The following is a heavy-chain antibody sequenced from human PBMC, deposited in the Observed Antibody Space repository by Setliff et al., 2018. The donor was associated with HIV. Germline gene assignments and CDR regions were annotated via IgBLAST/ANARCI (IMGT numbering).Heavy chain of an antibody. CDR3: ARPSFGIGGGANFDS. J-gene: IGHJ4*02. CDR1: GASIRSNSYY. Sequence: PSETLSLTCTVSGASIRSNSYYWGWIRQPPGKGLEWIGTIYYSGTTYYNPSLKDRVSIFVDRSKNQVSLKLTSVTAADAAVYYCARPSFGIGGGANFDSWGQGTLVTVSS. V-gene: IGHV4-39*01. CDR2: IYYSGTT. D-gene: IGHD3-3*01.